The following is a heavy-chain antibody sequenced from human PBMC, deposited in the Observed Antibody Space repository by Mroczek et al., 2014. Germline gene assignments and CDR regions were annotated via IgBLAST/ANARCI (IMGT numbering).Heavy chain of an antibody. V-gene: IGHV3-30*18. Sequence: QVQLVESGGGVVQPGRSLRLSCAASGFTFSSYGMHWVRQAPGKGLEWVAVISYDGSNKYYADSVKGRFTISRDNSKNTLYLQMNSLRAEDTAVYYCAKSSHYDILTGLSWGQGTLVTVSS. CDR2: ISYDGSNK. D-gene: IGHD3-9*01. CDR1: GFTFSSYG. CDR3: AKSSHYDILTGLS. J-gene: IGHJ4*02.